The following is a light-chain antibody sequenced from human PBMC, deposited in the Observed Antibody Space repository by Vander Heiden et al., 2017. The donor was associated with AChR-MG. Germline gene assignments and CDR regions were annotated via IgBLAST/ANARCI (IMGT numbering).Light chain of an antibody. CDR1: QSVLTF. CDR3: QQRYNWPQT. J-gene: IGKJ1*01. Sequence: EIVLTQSPATLSLSPGERATLSCRASQSVLTFFAWYQHKPGQPPRLLIADASNRATGIPARFRGSGSGTDFTLTISTLEPEDFAVYYCQQRYNWPQTFGQGTRVEI. V-gene: IGKV3-11*01. CDR2: DAS.